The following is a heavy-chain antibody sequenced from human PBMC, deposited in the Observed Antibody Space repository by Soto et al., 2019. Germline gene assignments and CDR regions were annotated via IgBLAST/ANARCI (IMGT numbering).Heavy chain of an antibody. D-gene: IGHD3-3*01. CDR1: GFTFSNAW. CDR2: IKSKTDGGTT. J-gene: IGHJ6*02. Sequence: GGSLRLSCAASGFTFSNAWMSWVRQAPGKGLEWVGRIKSKTDGGTTDYAAPVKGRFTISGDDSKNTLYLQMNSLKTEDTAVYYCTTLNTYDFWSGYPEDYYYYGMDVWGQGTTVTVSS. CDR3: TTLNTYDFWSGYPEDYYYYGMDV. V-gene: IGHV3-15*01.